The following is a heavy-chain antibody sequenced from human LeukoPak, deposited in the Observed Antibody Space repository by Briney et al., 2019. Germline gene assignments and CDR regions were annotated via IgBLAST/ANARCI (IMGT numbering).Heavy chain of an antibody. Sequence: GGSLRLSCAASGFTFSSYAMHWVRQAPGKGLEWVAVISYDGSNKYYADSVKGRFTISRDNSKNTLYLQMNSLRAEDTAVYYCARVSAGCGGDCSPYYYYGMDVWGQGTTVTVSS. CDR3: ARVSAGCGGDCSPYYYYGMDV. CDR1: GFTFSSYA. CDR2: ISYDGSNK. D-gene: IGHD2-21*02. J-gene: IGHJ6*02. V-gene: IGHV3-30*04.